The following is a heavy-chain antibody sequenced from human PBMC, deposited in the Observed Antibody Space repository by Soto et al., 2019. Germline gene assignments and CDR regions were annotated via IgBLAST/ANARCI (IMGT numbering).Heavy chain of an antibody. D-gene: IGHD6-13*01. CDR1: GASISSYH. CDR2: INYSGST. CDR3: VRERRPSIAAADFRFDP. Sequence: TSETLSLTCTVSGASISSYHWSRIRQHPGTRLEWIGYINYSGSTNYNPSLKSRVSILLDTSKNQFLLKLSYVTAADTAVYYCVRERRPSIAAADFRFDPWGQVTLVTVCS. J-gene: IGHJ5*02. V-gene: IGHV4-59*01.